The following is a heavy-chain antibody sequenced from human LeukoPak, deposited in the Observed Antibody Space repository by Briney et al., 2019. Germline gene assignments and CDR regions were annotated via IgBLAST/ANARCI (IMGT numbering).Heavy chain of an antibody. J-gene: IGHJ4*02. Sequence: PGRSLRLSCAASGFTFSSYGMHWVRQAPGKGLEWVAVIWYDGSNKYYADSVKGRFTISRDNSKNTLYLQMHSLRVDDTAVYYCARDVGANTSDYWGQGTLVTVSS. D-gene: IGHD1-26*01. V-gene: IGHV3-33*01. CDR1: GFTFSSYG. CDR2: IWYDGSNK. CDR3: ARDVGANTSDY.